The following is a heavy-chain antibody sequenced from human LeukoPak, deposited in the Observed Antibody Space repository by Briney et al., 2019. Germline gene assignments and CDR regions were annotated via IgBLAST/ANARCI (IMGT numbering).Heavy chain of an antibody. V-gene: IGHV5-51*01. D-gene: IGHD3-10*01. J-gene: IGHJ3*02. CDR1: GYSFTSYL. Sequence: GESLKISCKGSGYSFTSYLIGWVRQMPGKGLEWMGIIYPGDSDTRYSPSFQGQVTISADKSISTASLQCSSLKASDTAMYYCARRITMVRGVIIRAFDIWGQGTMVTVS. CDR2: IYPGDSDT. CDR3: ARRITMVRGVIIRAFDI.